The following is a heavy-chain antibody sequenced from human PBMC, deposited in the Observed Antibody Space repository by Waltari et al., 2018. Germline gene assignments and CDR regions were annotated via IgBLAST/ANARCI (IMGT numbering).Heavy chain of an antibody. CDR2: IHESGYP. D-gene: IGHD5-12*01. CDR3: AREVNVVSTSDAFDI. Sequence: QVQLQESGPGLVKPSQTLSLTCTVPGGSVRSANHCGGWIRREPGQGREWIGYIHESGYPCYRPSLKSLVTISRDPSKNQFSLRMSSVTAADTAIYYCAREVNVVSTSDAFDIWGQGTMVTVSS. CDR1: GGSVRSANHC. V-gene: IGHV4-31*01. J-gene: IGHJ3*02.